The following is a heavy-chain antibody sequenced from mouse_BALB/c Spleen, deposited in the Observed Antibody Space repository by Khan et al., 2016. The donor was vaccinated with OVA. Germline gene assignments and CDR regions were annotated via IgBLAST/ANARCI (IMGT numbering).Heavy chain of an antibody. CDR2: INPHIGET. CDR3: ARIDRSDFDY. Sequence: EVQLQQSGPELVKPGASVKISCKASGYSFTGYFMNWVMQSHGKSLEWIGRINPHIGETFYNQKFKGKATLTVDESSSTAHMELRSLASEDSAVYYCARIDRSDFDYWGQGTTVTVSS. CDR1: GYSFTGYF. D-gene: IGHD1-1*01. V-gene: IGHV1-20*02. J-gene: IGHJ2*01.